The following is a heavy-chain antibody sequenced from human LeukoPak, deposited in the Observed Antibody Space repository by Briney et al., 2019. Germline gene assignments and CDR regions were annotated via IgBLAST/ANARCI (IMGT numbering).Heavy chain of an antibody. D-gene: IGHD3-22*01. CDR2: INPNSGGT. CDR3: ARDLYYDSSGYYSYYFDY. V-gene: IGHV1-2*02. Sequence: ASVKVSCKAPGYTFTGYYMHWVRQAPGQGLEWMGWINPNSGGTNYAQKFQGRVTMTRDTSISTAYMELSRLRSDDTAVYYCARDLYYDSSGYYSYYFDYWGQGTLVTVSS. CDR1: GYTFTGYY. J-gene: IGHJ4*02.